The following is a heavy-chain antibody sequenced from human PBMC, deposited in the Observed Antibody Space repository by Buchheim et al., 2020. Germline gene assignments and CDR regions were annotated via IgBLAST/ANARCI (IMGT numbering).Heavy chain of an antibody. J-gene: IGHJ6*02. V-gene: IGHV3-30*18. CDR2: ISYDGSNK. CDR3: AKIGMVRGVPFSLYYYYGMDV. CDR1: GFTFSSYS. Sequence: QVQLVESGGGVVQPGRSLRLSCAASGFTFSSYSMHWVRQAPGKGLEWVAVISYDGSNKYYADSVKGRFTISRDNSKNTLYLQMNSLRAEDTAVYYCAKIGMVRGVPFSLYYYYGMDVWGQGTT. D-gene: IGHD3-10*01.